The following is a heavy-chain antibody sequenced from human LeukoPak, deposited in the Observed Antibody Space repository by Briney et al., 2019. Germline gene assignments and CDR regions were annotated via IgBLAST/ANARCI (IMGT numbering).Heavy chain of an antibody. V-gene: IGHV3-23*01. CDR1: GFTFSNYA. D-gene: IGHD1-26*01. CDR3: AREVGAPRWFDP. J-gene: IGHJ5*02. CDR2: ISGSGGST. Sequence: PGRSLRLSCAASGFTFSNYAMSWVRQAPGEGLEWVSAISGSGGSTYSADSVKGRFTISRDNSKNTLYLQMNSLRAEDTAVYYCAREVGAPRWFDPWGQGTLVTVSS.